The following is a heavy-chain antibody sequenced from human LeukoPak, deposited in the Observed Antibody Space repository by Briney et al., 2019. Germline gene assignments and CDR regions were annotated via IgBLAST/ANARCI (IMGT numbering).Heavy chain of an antibody. CDR3: AREPPLVVTEYYFDY. V-gene: IGHV4-39*07. CDR2: IYYSGST. CDR1: GGSISSSSYY. J-gene: IGHJ4*02. Sequence: SETLSLTCTVSGGSISSSSYYWGWRRQPPGKGLEWIGSIYYSGSTYYNPSLKSRVTISVDTSKNQFSLKLSSVTAADTAVYYCAREPPLVVTEYYFDYWGQGTLVTVSS. D-gene: IGHD4-23*01.